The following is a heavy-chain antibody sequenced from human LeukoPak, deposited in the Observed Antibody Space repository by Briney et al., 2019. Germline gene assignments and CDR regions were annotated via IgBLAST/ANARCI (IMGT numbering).Heavy chain of an antibody. CDR3: ASTPNWFDP. J-gene: IGHJ5*02. CDR2: IYYSGST. V-gene: IGHV4-34*01. CDR1: GGSFSGYY. Sequence: KPSETLSLTCAVYGGSFSGYYWSWIRQPPGKGLEWIGSIYYSGSTYYNPSLKSRVTISVDTSKNQFSLKLSSVTAADTAVYYCASTPNWFDPWGQGTLVTVSS.